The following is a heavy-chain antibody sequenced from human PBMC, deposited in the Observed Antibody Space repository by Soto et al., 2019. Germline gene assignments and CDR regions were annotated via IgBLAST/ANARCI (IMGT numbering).Heavy chain of an antibody. CDR2: IWYDGSNK. Sequence: QVQLVESGGGVVQPGRSLRLSCAASGFTFSSYGMHWVRQAPGKGLEWVAVIWYDGSNKYYADSVKGRFTISRDNSKNTLYLQMNSLRAEDTAVYYCAREGSGGESYYGMDVWGQGTTVTVSS. V-gene: IGHV3-33*01. CDR3: AREGSGGESYYGMDV. J-gene: IGHJ6*02. CDR1: GFTFSSYG. D-gene: IGHD6-25*01.